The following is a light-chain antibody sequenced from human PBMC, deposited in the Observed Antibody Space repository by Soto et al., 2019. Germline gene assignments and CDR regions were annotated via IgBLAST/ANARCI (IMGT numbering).Light chain of an antibody. CDR3: QQYDDWPLT. J-gene: IGKJ4*01. V-gene: IGKV3-15*01. CDR2: NPS. Sequence: EIVMTQSPATLSVSPGARATLSFGASQSVSSNLAWYQQKPGQAPKLLLYNPSTRATGIPARFSCSGSGTEFTLTISSLQSEDFASYYCQQYDDWPLTFGGGTKVEIK. CDR1: QSVSSN.